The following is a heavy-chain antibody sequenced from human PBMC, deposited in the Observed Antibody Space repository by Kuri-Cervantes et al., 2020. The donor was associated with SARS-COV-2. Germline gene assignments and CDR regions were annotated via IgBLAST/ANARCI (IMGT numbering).Heavy chain of an antibody. J-gene: IGHJ6*02. D-gene: IGHD1-14*01. V-gene: IGHV3-30-3*01. CDR3: ARAPDGLDV. CDR1: GFSFSNYA. CDR2: ISYDGTKR. Sequence: GESLKISCAGSGFSFSNYAMHWVRHAPGKGLEWVAAISYDGTKRYYADSVEGRFTISRDTSRTTLYLQMNSLRAEDTAVYYCARAPDGLDVWGQGTTVTVYS.